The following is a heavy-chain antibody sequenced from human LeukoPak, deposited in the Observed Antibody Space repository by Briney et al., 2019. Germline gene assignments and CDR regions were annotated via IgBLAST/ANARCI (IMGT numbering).Heavy chain of an antibody. CDR2: ISGSGGST. Sequence: GGSLRLSCAASGFTFSSYAMSWVRQAPGKGLEWVSAISGSGGSTYYADSVKGRFTISRDNSKNTLYLQMNSLRAEDTAVYYCAKELRYFDWLSNYYYYYMDVWGKGTTVTISS. V-gene: IGHV3-23*01. CDR1: GFTFSSYA. D-gene: IGHD3-9*01. J-gene: IGHJ6*03. CDR3: AKELRYFDWLSNYYYYYMDV.